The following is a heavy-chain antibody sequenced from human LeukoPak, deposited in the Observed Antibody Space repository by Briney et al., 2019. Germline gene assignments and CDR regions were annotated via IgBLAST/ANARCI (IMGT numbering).Heavy chain of an antibody. CDR3: TRDRMNY. CDR2: IFSNGDT. Sequence: TGGSLRLSCTASEFTVSRNYMLWVRQAPGKGLEWVSLIFSNGDTHYADSVKGRFTISRDTSKNTVSLQMNSLRVEDTAMYYCTRDRMNYWGQGTLVTASS. J-gene: IGHJ4*02. CDR1: EFTVSRNY. V-gene: IGHV3-53*01.